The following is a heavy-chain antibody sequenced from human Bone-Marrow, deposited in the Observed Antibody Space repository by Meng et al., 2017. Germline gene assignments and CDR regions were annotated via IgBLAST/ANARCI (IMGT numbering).Heavy chain of an antibody. CDR2: INHSGST. CDR1: GGSFSGYY. CDR3: AILPVRCGGDCRSDY. V-gene: IGHV4-34*01. D-gene: IGHD2-21*02. Sequence: SETLSLTCAVYGGSFSGYYWSWIRQPPGKGLEWIGEINHSGSTNYNPSLKSRVTISVDTSKNQFSLKLSTVTAADTAVYYCAILPVRCGGDCRSDYWGQGTRVTVSS. J-gene: IGHJ4*02.